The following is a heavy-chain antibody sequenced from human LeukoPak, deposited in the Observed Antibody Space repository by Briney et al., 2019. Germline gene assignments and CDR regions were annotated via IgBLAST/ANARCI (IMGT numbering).Heavy chain of an antibody. D-gene: IGHD3-16*01. Sequence: SETLSLTCSVSGGSISSYYWSWIRQPPGKGLEWIGYIYNSGSTKYNPSLKRRVTISVDTSKNQFSLKLTSVTASDTAVYYCARFDHVWETHGMDAFDLWGQGTMVTVSS. CDR1: GGSISSYY. CDR2: IYNSGST. J-gene: IGHJ3*01. V-gene: IGHV4-59*08. CDR3: ARFDHVWETHGMDAFDL.